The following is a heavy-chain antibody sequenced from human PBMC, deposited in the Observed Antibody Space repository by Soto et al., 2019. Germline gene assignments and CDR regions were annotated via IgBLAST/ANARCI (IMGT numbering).Heavy chain of an antibody. V-gene: IGHV3-30*18. CDR3: AKDNDYKGYGGYYYYYMDV. Sequence: GGSLRLSCAASGFTFSSYGMHWVRQAPGKGLEWMAVISYDGSNKYYADSVKGRFTISRDNSKNTLYLQMNSLRAEDTAVYYCAKDNDYKGYGGYYYYYMDVWGKGTTVTVSS. D-gene: IGHD3-10*01. J-gene: IGHJ6*03. CDR2: ISYDGSNK. CDR1: GFTFSSYG.